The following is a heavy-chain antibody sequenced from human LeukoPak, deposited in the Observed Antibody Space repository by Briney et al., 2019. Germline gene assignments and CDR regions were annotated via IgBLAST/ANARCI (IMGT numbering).Heavy chain of an antibody. Sequence: GGSLRLSRAASGFTFSSYTMSWVRQAPGKGLEWVSTITTSDGNTYYADSVKGRFTVSRDNSKNTLFLQMNSLRAEDTAVYYCAKDGGLWVSAHWGDSWGRGTLVTVSS. CDR2: ITTSDGNT. CDR1: GFTFSSYT. CDR3: AKDGGLWVSAHWGDS. J-gene: IGHJ4*02. D-gene: IGHD7-27*01. V-gene: IGHV3-23*01.